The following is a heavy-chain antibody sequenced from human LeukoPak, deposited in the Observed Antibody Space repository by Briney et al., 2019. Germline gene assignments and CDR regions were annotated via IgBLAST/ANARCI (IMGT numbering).Heavy chain of an antibody. V-gene: IGHV4-31*03. D-gene: IGHD3-22*01. CDR1: GASFNSDDQY. CDR2: IHPSGML. CDR3: SRGLDSRKLGY. Sequence: PSETLSLTCTVSGASFNSDDQYWNWIRQSPGKGLEWIGSIHPSGMLYNNPSLESRVTMSRDTSKNQFSLNLNSVTAADTAVYFCSRGLDSRKLGYWGRGILVTVPS. J-gene: IGHJ4*02.